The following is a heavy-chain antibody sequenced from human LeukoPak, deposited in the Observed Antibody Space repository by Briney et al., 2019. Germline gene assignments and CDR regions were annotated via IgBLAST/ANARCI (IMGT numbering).Heavy chain of an antibody. J-gene: IGHJ4*02. CDR1: GFIFSNYW. V-gene: IGHV3-7*03. CDR2: IKQDGSEK. CDR3: ARDKSAGADTGSSFYY. Sequence: PGGSLRLSCVASGFIFSNYWMTWIRQAPGKGLEWVASIKQDGSEKYYVDSVKGRFTFSRDNAKNSLYLQMDSLRAEDTAVYYCARDKSAGADTGSSFYYWGQGALVTVSS. D-gene: IGHD3-10*01.